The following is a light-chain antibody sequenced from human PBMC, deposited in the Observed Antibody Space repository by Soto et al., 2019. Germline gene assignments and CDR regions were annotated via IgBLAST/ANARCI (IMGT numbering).Light chain of an antibody. J-gene: IGLJ1*01. Sequence: QSVLTQPASVSGSPVQSITISCTGTSSDVGGYNYVSWYQQHPGKAPKLMIYDVSNRPSGVSNRFSGSKSGNTASLTISGLQAEDEADYYCSSYTSSSTLDFGTGTKVPVL. CDR3: SSYTSSSTLD. CDR2: DVS. V-gene: IGLV2-14*01. CDR1: SSDVGGYNY.